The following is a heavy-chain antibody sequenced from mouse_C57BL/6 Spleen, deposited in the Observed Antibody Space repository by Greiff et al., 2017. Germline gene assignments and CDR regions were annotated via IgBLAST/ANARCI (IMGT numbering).Heavy chain of an antibody. Sequence: VKLMESGAELVKPGASVKLSCKASGYTFTEYTIHWVKQRPGQGLEWIGWFYPGSGSIKYNEKFKDKATLTADKSSSTVYMELSRLTSEDSAVYFCARHEDPGPYYSNFHFDYWGQGTTLTVSS. CDR3: ARHEDPGPYYSNFHFDY. CDR1: GYTFTEYT. CDR2: FYPGSGSI. D-gene: IGHD2-5*01. J-gene: IGHJ2*01. V-gene: IGHV1-62-2*01.